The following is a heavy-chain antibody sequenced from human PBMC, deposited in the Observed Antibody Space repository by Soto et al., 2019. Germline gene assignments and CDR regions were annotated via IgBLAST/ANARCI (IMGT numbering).Heavy chain of an antibody. CDR2: IFHSGST. CDR1: GGSIRSNNW. Sequence: SETLSLTCAVSGGSIRSNNWWSWVRQPPGKGLGWIGEIFHSGSTHYNPSLKTRVTISVDKSKNQFSLKLISVTAADTAVYYCARGDNDYGDSNWFDPWGQGTLVTVSS. J-gene: IGHJ5*02. D-gene: IGHD4-17*01. CDR3: ARGDNDYGDSNWFDP. V-gene: IGHV4-4*02.